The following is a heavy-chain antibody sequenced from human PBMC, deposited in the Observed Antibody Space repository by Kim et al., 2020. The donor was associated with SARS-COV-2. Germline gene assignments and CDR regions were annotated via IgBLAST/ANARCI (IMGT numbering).Heavy chain of an antibody. V-gene: IGHV3-23*01. D-gene: IGHD1-1*01. Sequence: GGSLRLSCAASGFTFSSYAMSWVRQAPGKGLEWVSAISGSGGSTYYADSVKGRFTISRDNSKNTLYPQMNSLRAEDTAVYYCAKDPPHQLERSRRFGEVYTQGDYWGQGTLVTVSS. CDR3: AKDPPHQLERSRRFGEVYTQGDY. J-gene: IGHJ4*02. CDR1: GFTFSSYA. CDR2: ISGSGGST.